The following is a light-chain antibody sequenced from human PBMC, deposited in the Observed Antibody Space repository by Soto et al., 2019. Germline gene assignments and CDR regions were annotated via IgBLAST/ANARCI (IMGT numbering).Light chain of an antibody. CDR2: KAS. CDR3: QQYSSYSVNNR. Sequence: DIQMTQSPFTLSASVGDRVTITCRASQSISSWLAWYQQKPGKAPKLLIYKASSLKSWVPSRFSGSGSGTEFTLTISSLQPDDFATYYCQQYSSYSVNNRFGPGTKVEIK. V-gene: IGKV1-5*03. J-gene: IGKJ1*01. CDR1: QSISSW.